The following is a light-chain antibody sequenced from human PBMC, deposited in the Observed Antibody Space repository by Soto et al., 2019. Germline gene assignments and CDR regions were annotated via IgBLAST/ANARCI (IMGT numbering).Light chain of an antibody. CDR3: SSYTSSSTLVV. CDR2: DVS. V-gene: IGLV2-14*01. CDR1: ISDVGGYNY. Sequence: QSARTQPASVSGSPGQSITISCTGTISDVGGYNYVSWYQQHPGKAPKLMIYDVSNRPSGVSNRFSGSKSGNTASLTISGLQAEDEADYYCSSYTSSSTLVVFGGGTKLTVL. J-gene: IGLJ2*01.